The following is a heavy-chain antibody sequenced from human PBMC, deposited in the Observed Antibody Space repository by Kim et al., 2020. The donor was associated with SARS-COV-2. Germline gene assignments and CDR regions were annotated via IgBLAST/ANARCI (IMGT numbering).Heavy chain of an antibody. CDR3: ATDRIAVAGTWGDY. Sequence: ASVKVSCKVSGYTLTELSMHWVRQAPGKGLEWMGGFDPEDGETIYAQKFQGRVTMTEDTSTDTAYMELSSLRSEDMAVYYCATDRIAVAGTWGDYWGQGTLVTVSS. J-gene: IGHJ4*02. CDR2: FDPEDGET. V-gene: IGHV1-24*01. D-gene: IGHD6-19*01. CDR1: GYTLTELS.